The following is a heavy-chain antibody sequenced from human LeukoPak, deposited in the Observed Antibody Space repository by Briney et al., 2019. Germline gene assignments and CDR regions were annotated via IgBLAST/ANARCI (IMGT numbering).Heavy chain of an antibody. Sequence: GGSLRLSCVASGVTVRNSYMSWVRQAPGEGLEWVSVIYNGDGTGYADSVKGRFTISRDNSQNTVSLQMDSLRVGDTAVYFCVRNLRYCSDGSCSPWGQGTLVTVSS. V-gene: IGHV3-66*01. CDR1: GVTVRNSY. J-gene: IGHJ4*02. D-gene: IGHD2-15*01. CDR3: VRNLRYCSDGSCSP. CDR2: IYNGDGT.